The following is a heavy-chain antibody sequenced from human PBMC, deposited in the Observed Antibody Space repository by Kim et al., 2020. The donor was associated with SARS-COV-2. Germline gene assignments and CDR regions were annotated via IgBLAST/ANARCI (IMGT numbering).Heavy chain of an antibody. V-gene: IGHV4-34*01. CDR1: GGSFSGYY. D-gene: IGHD1-26*01. J-gene: IGHJ6*02. Sequence: SETLSLTCAVYGGSFSGYYWSWIRQPPGKGLEWIGEINHSGSTNYNPSLKSRVTISVDTSKNQFSLKLSSVTAADTAVYYCARAQGGAARYYYYGMDVWGQGTTVTVSS. CDR3: ARAQGGAARYYYYGMDV. CDR2: INHSGST.